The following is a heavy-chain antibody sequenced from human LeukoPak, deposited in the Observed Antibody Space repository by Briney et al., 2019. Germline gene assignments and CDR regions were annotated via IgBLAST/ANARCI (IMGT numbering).Heavy chain of an antibody. D-gene: IGHD1-26*01. Sequence: SETLSLTCAVYGGSFSGYYWSWIRQPPGKGLEWIGEINHRGSTNYNPSLKSRVTISVDTSKNQFSLKLSSVTAADPAVYYCARDQGVGVHDYWGQGTLVTVSS. V-gene: IGHV4-34*01. CDR1: GGSFSGYY. CDR2: INHRGST. CDR3: ARDQGVGVHDY. J-gene: IGHJ4*02.